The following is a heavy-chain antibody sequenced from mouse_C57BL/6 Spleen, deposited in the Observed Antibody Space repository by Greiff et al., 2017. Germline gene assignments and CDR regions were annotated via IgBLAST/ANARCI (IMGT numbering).Heavy chain of an antibody. V-gene: IGHV1-66*01. J-gene: IGHJ2*01. CDR1: GYSFTSYY. D-gene: IGHD3-2*02. CDR2: IYPGSGNT. Sequence: QVHVKQSGPELVKPGASVKISCKASGYSFTSYYIHWVKQRPGQGLEWIGWIYPGSGNTKYNEKFKGKATLTADTSSSTAYMQLSSLTSEDSAVYYCARGTPQSKGFDYWGQGTTRTVSS. CDR3: ARGTPQSKGFDY.